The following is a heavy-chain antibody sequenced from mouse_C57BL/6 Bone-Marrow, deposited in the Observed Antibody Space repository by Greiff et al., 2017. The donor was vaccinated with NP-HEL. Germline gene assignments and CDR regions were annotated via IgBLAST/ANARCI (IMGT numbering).Heavy chain of an antibody. J-gene: IGHJ3*01. CDR1: GYTFTSYW. CDR3: ARTLFRQLRLRGFAY. D-gene: IGHD3-2*02. Sequence: QVQLQQPGAELVKPGASVKLSCKASGYTFTSYWMQWVKQRPGQGLEWIGEIDPSDSYTNYNQKFKGKATLTVDTSSSTAYMQLSSLTSEDSAVDYCARTLFRQLRLRGFAYWGQGTLVTVSA. CDR2: IDPSDSYT. V-gene: IGHV1-50*01.